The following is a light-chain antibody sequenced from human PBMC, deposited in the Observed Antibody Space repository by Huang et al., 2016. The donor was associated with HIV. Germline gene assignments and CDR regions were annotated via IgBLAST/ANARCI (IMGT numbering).Light chain of an antibody. CDR1: QDISTS. J-gene: IGKJ5*01. V-gene: IGKV1-9*01. CDR2: AAS. CDR3: QQLHSYPIT. Sequence: QLTQSPSSLSMSVGARVIITCQASQDISTSLAWYQHKPGRAPKLLIAAASTLQVGVPSRFSGGSAGTYFTLIITNLQPDDFATYYCQQLHSYPITFGQGTRLDI.